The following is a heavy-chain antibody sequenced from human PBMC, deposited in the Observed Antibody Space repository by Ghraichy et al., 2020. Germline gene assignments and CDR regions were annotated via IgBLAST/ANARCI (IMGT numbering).Heavy chain of an antibody. V-gene: IGHV4-30-4*01. Sequence: SETLSLTCTVSGGSISSGDYYWSWIRQPPGKGLEWIGYIYYSGSTYYNPSLKSRVTISVDTSKYQFSLKLSSVTAADTAVYYCARDLELHGMDVWGQGTTVTVSS. CDR3: ARDLELHGMDV. CDR1: GGSISSGDYY. J-gene: IGHJ6*02. D-gene: IGHD1-7*01. CDR2: IYYSGST.